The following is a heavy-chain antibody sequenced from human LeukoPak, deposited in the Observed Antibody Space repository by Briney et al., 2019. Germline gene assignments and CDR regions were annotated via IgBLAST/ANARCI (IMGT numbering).Heavy chain of an antibody. CDR1: GFTFSSYE. CDR3: ARAGIAAAGTRNWFDP. V-gene: IGHV3-48*03. Sequence: GGSLRPSCAASGFTFSSYEVNWVRQAPGKGLEWVSYISSSGSTIYYADSVKGRFTISRDNAKNSLYLQMNSLRAEDTAVYYCARAGIAAAGTRNWFDPWGQGTLVTVSS. J-gene: IGHJ5*02. D-gene: IGHD6-13*01. CDR2: ISSSGSTI.